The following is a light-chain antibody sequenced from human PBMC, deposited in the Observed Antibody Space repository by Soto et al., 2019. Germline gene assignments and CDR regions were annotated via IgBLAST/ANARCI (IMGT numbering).Light chain of an antibody. V-gene: IGKV1-5*01. CDR3: RHYDRYRT. J-gene: IGKJ4*01. CDR2: DAS. Sequence: SASVGGSRCTTCLASQSSSSWLAWYLQKSGKAPKLLIYDASSLESGVPSRFSGSGSGTEFTLTISSLETDDVAIYYCRHYDRYRTFGGGTKVDI. CDR1: QSSSSW.